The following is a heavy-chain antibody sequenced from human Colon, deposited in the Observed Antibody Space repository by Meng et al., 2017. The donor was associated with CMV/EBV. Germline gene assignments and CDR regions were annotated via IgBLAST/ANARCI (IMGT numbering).Heavy chain of an antibody. CDR2: ISSSSSYI. D-gene: IGHD3-3*01. CDR1: GFTFSDYY. CDR3: ARSLYYDFWSGQQKPTDY. Sequence: GESLKISCAASGFTFSDYYMNWVRQAPGKGLEWVSSISSSSSYIYYADSVKGRFTISRDNAKNSLYLQMNSLRAEDTAVYYCARSLYYDFWSGQQKPTDYWGQGTLVTVSS. V-gene: IGHV3-21*01. J-gene: IGHJ4*02.